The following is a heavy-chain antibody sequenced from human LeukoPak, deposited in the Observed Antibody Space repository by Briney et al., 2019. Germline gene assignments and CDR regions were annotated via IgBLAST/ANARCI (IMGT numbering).Heavy chain of an antibody. V-gene: IGHV4-39*07. CDR2: IYHSGST. CDR3: ATGGMATIPDY. Sequence: SETLSLTCTVSGGSISSSSYYWGWIRQPPGKGLEWIGSIYHSGSTYYNPSLKSRVTISVDTSKNQFSLKLSSVTAADTAVYYCATGGMATIPDYWGQGTLVTVSS. CDR1: GGSISSSSYY. J-gene: IGHJ4*02. D-gene: IGHD5-24*01.